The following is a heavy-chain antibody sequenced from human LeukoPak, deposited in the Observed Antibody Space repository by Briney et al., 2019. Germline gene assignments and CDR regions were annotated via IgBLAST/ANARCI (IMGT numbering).Heavy chain of an antibody. CDR3: ARDGEDILTGYYQFGLDY. Sequence: ASVKVSRKASGYTFTSYGISWVRQAPGQGLEWMGWISAYNGNTNYAQKLQGRVTMTTDTSTSTAYMELRSLRSDDTAVYYCARDGEDILTGYYQFGLDYWGQGTLVTVSS. CDR2: ISAYNGNT. D-gene: IGHD3-9*01. CDR1: GYTFTSYG. V-gene: IGHV1-18*01. J-gene: IGHJ4*02.